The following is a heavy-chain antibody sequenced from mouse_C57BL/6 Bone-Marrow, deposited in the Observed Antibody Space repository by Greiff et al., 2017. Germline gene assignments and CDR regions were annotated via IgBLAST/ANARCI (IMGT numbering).Heavy chain of an antibody. J-gene: IGHJ3*01. Sequence: VQLQQSGAELVKPGASVKLSCKASGYTFTEYTIHWVKQRAGQGLEWIGWFYPGSGSIKYNEKFKDKATLTADKAASTVYMELSRLTSEDSAVFFCARHEEFSLDYGGFAYWGQGTLVTVSA. CDR1: GYTFTEYT. V-gene: IGHV1-62-2*01. D-gene: IGHD2-4*01. CDR3: ARHEEFSLDYGGFAY. CDR2: FYPGSGSI.